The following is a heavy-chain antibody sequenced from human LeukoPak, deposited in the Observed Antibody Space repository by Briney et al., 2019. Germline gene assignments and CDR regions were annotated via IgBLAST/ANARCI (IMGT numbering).Heavy chain of an antibody. V-gene: IGHV3-43*02. J-gene: IGHJ4*02. CDR3: AKPHANDYDILTGYLLGAYYFDY. Sequence: GGSLRLSCAASGFTFDDYAMHWVRQAPGKGLEWVSLISGDGGSTYYADSVKGRLTISRDNSKNSLYLQMNSLRTEDTALYYCAKPHANDYDILTGYLLGAYYFDYWGQGTLVTVSS. D-gene: IGHD3-9*01. CDR2: ISGDGGST. CDR1: GFTFDDYA.